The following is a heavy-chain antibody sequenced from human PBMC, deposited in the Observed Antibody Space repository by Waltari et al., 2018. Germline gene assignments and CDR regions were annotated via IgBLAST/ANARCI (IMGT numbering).Heavy chain of an antibody. Sequence: QVHLQESGPGLAKPSQTLSLTCSVSGASINSGDYYWSWIRQPPGKGLEWIGYISYSGTTYYTPSLKSRVSISLDTAKNDFSLEVRSVTAADTAMYYWARVDTIFGVVPHADAFDIWGQGTMVTVAS. CDR1: GASINSGDYY. D-gene: IGHD3-3*01. CDR3: ARVDTIFGVVPHADAFDI. V-gene: IGHV4-30-4*08. CDR2: ISYSGTT. J-gene: IGHJ3*02.